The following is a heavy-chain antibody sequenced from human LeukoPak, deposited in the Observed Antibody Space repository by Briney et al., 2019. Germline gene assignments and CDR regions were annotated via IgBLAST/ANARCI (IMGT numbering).Heavy chain of an antibody. Sequence: GESLKISRKGSGYSFTSYWITWVRQMPGIGLEWMGIIYPGDSETRYSPSFQGQVTISVDKSISTAYLQWSSLKASDTAMYYCARRGYCSSTSCYWFDPWGQGTLVTVSS. V-gene: IGHV5-51*01. CDR3: ARRGYCSSTSCYWFDP. D-gene: IGHD2-2*01. CDR1: GYSFTSYW. J-gene: IGHJ5*02. CDR2: IYPGDSET.